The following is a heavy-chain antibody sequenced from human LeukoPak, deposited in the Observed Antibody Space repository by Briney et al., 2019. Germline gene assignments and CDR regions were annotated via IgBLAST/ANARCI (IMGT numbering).Heavy chain of an antibody. D-gene: IGHD4-17*01. V-gene: IGHV1-8*01. CDR1: GYTFTSYD. CDR3: ARVYGDPDY. Sequence: ASVNVSCKASGYTFTSYDINWVRQATGQGLEWMGWMNPKSGNTGAAQKFQGRVTMTRDGSISTAYMELTSLRSEDTAVYYCARVYGDPDYWGQGTLVTVSS. J-gene: IGHJ4*02. CDR2: MNPKSGNT.